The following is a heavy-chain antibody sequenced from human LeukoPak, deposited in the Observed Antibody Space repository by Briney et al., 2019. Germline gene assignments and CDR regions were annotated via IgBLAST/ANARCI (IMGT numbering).Heavy chain of an antibody. CDR1: GGSISSYN. CDR2: IYYSGST. D-gene: IGHD3-3*01. Sequence: SETLSLTCTVSGGSISSYNWSWIRQPPGKGLEWIGYIYYSGSTNYNPSLKSRVTISVNTSKNQFSLKLSSVTAADTAVYYCARGPSLRNFWSGYSLYYFDYWGQGTLVTVSS. J-gene: IGHJ4*02. V-gene: IGHV4-59*01. CDR3: ARGPSLRNFWSGYSLYYFDY.